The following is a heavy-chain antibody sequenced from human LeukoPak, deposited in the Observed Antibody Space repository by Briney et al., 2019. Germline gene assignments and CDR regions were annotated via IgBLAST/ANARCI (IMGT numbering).Heavy chain of an antibody. D-gene: IGHD3-10*01. CDR1: GFTFSSYA. Sequence: PGGSLRLSCAASGFTFSSYAMSWVRQAPGKGLEWVSAISGSGGSTYYADSVKGRFTISRDNSKNTLYLQMNSLRAEDTPVYYCAKNKLMVRGVTPYYYYGMDVWGQGTTVTVSS. CDR3: AKNKLMVRGVTPYYYYGMDV. V-gene: IGHV3-23*01. CDR2: ISGSGGST. J-gene: IGHJ6*02.